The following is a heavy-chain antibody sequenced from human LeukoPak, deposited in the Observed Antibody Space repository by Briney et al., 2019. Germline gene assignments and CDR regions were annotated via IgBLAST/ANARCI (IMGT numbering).Heavy chain of an antibody. CDR1: GCTFSTYW. J-gene: IGHJ4*02. CDR2: IYPGDSDT. CDR3: ARRQKAVAGSGFDY. D-gene: IGHD6-19*01. Sequence: LGESLKISCKGSGCTFSTYWIGWVRQVPGKGLEWMGIIYPGDSDTTYSPSFQGQVTISADKSISTAYLQWSTLKASDTATYFCARRQKAVAGSGFDYWGQGTLVTVSS. V-gene: IGHV5-51*01.